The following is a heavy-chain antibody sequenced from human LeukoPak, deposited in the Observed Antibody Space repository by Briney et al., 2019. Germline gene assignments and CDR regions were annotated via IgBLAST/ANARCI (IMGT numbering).Heavy chain of an antibody. D-gene: IGHD6-19*01. J-gene: IGHJ3*02. CDR3: ARPSVASNYAFDI. CDR1: GFTFSSYA. V-gene: IGHV3-23*01. Sequence: GGSLRLSCAASGFTFSSYAMSWVRQAPGKGLEWVSAISGSGGSTYYADSVKGRFTISRDNAKNSLYLQMNSLRDEDTAVYYCARPSVASNYAFDIWGQGTMVTVSS. CDR2: ISGSGGST.